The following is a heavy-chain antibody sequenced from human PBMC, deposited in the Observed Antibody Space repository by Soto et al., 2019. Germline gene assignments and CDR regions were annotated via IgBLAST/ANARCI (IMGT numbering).Heavy chain of an antibody. Sequence: ASVKVSCKASGYTFIGYYMHWVRHAPGQGVEWMGWINPHSGGTNYAQKYQARVTMTRDTSISTAYRELSRLRSDDTAGDDCAIYSTMMPDNLLDYGLDVWGQGTMVTVSS. CDR2: INPHSGGT. CDR1: GYTFIGYY. J-gene: IGHJ3*01. V-gene: IGHV1-2*02. CDR3: AIYSTMMPDNLLDYGLDV. D-gene: IGHD3-22*01.